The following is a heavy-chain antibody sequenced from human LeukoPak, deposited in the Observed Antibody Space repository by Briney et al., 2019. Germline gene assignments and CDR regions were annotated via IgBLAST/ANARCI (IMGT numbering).Heavy chain of an antibody. CDR2: ISYDGSNK. V-gene: IGHV3-30-3*01. J-gene: IGHJ4*02. D-gene: IGHD3-9*01. CDR1: GFTFSSYA. CDR3: ARTPVHDILTGLFISG. Sequence: PGRSLRLSCAASGFTFSSYAMHWVRQAPGKGLEWVAVISYDGSNKYYADSVKGRFTISRDNSKNTLYLQMNSLRAEDTAVYYCARTPVHDILTGLFISGWGQGTLVTVSS.